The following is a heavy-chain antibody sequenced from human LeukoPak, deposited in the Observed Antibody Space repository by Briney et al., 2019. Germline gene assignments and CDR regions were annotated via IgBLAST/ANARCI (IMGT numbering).Heavy chain of an antibody. Sequence: GGSLRLSCAASGFTVSSNYMSWVRQAPGKGLEWVSVIYSGGSTYYADSVKGRFTISRDNSKNTLYLQMNSLRAEDTAVYYCARDRSGFSECDYWGQGTLLTVSS. CDR3: ARDRSGFSECDY. CDR2: IYSGGST. D-gene: IGHD3-22*01. V-gene: IGHV3-66*01. CDR1: GFTVSSNY. J-gene: IGHJ4*02.